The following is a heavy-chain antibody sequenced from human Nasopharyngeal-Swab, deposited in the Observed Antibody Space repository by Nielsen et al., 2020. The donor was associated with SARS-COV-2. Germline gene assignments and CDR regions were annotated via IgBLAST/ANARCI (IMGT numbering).Heavy chain of an antibody. Sequence: ASVQVSCKASGYTFTGYYMHWVRQAPGQGLEWMGRINPNSGGTNDAQKFQGRVTMTRDTSISTAYMEPSRLRSDDTAVYYCARDMLRNTVTPFDYWGQGTLVTVSS. CDR3: ARDMLRNTVTPFDY. CDR2: INPNSGGT. D-gene: IGHD4-17*01. V-gene: IGHV1-2*06. J-gene: IGHJ4*02. CDR1: GYTFTGYY.